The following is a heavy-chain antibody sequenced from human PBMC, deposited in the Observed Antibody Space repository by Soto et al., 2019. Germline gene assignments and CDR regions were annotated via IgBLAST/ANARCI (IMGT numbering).Heavy chain of an antibody. CDR3: ARYRREAVAGYTLDN. D-gene: IGHD6-13*01. CDR2: VYNSGST. Sequence: PSETLSLTCTVSGGTISSNYWTWIRQPPGKGLEWIGYVYNSGSTNYNPSLKSRVTISEDTSKSQFSLKVNSMTAADTAVYYCARYRREAVAGYTLDNWGQGTPVTVSS. V-gene: IGHV4-59*01. J-gene: IGHJ4*02. CDR1: GGTISSNY.